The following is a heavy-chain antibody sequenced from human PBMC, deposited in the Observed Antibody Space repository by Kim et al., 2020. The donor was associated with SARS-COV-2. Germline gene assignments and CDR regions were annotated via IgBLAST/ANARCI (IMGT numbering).Heavy chain of an antibody. CDR3: ARGSAVLGFLINDWYFDL. J-gene: IGHJ2*01. Sequence: SQTLSLTCAISGDSVSSNSAAWNWIRQSPSRGLEWLGRTYYRSKWYNDYAVSVKSRITINPDTSKNQFSLQLNSVTPEDTAVYYCARGSAVLGFLINDWYFDLWGRGTLVTVSS. D-gene: IGHD3-10*01. CDR1: GDSVSSNSAA. CDR2: TYYRSKWYN. V-gene: IGHV6-1*01.